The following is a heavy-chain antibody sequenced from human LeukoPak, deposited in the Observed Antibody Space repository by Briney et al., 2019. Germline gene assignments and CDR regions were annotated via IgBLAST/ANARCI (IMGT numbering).Heavy chain of an antibody. CDR2: ISGSGGST. D-gene: IGHD2-2*01. CDR3: AKGQGTSEVTYYYYGMDV. V-gene: IGHV3-23*01. CDR1: GFTFSSYA. Sequence: GGSLRLSCAASGFTFSSYAMSWVRQAPGKGLEWVSAISGSGGSTYYADFVKGRFTISRDNSKNTLYLQMNSLRAEDTAVYYCAKGQGTSEVTYYYYGMDVWGQGTTVTVSS. J-gene: IGHJ6*02.